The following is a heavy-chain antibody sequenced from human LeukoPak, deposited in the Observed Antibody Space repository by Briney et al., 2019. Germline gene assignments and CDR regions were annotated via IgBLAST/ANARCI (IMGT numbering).Heavy chain of an antibody. CDR2: INHSGST. Sequence: PSETLSLTCTVSGGSISSGSYYWSWIRQPPGKGLEWIGEINHSGSTNYNPSLKSRVTISVDTSKNQFSLKLSSVTAADTAVYYCASWSGSGSYHDAFDIWGQGTMVTVPS. V-gene: IGHV4-39*07. CDR1: GGSISSGSYY. J-gene: IGHJ3*02. CDR3: ASWSGSGSYHDAFDI. D-gene: IGHD3-10*01.